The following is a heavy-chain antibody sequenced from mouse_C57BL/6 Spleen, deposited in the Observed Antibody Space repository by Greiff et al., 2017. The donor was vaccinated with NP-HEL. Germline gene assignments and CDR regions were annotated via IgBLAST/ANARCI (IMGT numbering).Heavy chain of an antibody. Sequence: VQLQQSGPELVKPGASVKISCKASGYTFTDYYMNWVKQSHGKSLEWIGDINPNNGGTSYNQKFKGKATLTVDKSSSTAYMELRSLTSEDSAVYYCARSADYYGSSYGFDYWGQGTTLTVSS. D-gene: IGHD1-1*01. CDR2: INPNNGGT. V-gene: IGHV1-26*01. J-gene: IGHJ2*01. CDR3: ARSADYYGSSYGFDY. CDR1: GYTFTDYY.